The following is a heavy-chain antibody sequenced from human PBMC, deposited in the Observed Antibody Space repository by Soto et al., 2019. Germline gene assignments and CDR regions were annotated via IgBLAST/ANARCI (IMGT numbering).Heavy chain of an antibody. J-gene: IGHJ4*02. V-gene: IGHV3-30*18. CDR1: GFIFSNYG. CDR2: ISYDGSRK. CDR3: AKFIHPGRDTYHYGADY. Sequence: QVQLVESGGGVVQPGTSLTLSCSASGFIFSNYGMHWVRQAPGKGLEWVSIISYDGSRKHYIDSVKGRFNISRDNSKNPLELHMNILRAEDTAVYYCAKFIHPGRDTYHYGADYWGQGSLVAVSS. D-gene: IGHD5-12*01.